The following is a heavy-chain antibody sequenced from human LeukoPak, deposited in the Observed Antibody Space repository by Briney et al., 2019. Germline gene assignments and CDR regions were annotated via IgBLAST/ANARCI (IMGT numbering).Heavy chain of an antibody. Sequence: PGGSLRLSCAASGFTFSSYWMHWVRQAPGKGLVWVSRINSGGSSVSYADSVKGRFTISRDNAKNTLYLQMNSLRAEDTAVYYCARDLVPFRTYYDILTAYWGQGTLVTVSS. CDR3: ARDLVPFRTYYDILTAY. CDR2: INSGGSSV. V-gene: IGHV3-74*01. CDR1: GFTFSSYW. D-gene: IGHD3-9*01. J-gene: IGHJ4*02.